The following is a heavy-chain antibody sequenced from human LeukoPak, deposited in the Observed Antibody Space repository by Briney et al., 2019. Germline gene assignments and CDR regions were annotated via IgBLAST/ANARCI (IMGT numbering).Heavy chain of an antibody. J-gene: IGHJ5*02. V-gene: IGHV3-7*01. CDR1: GFTLRTYW. D-gene: IGHD5-18*01. CDR3: ARNSDSYGYGLDP. Sequence: TGGSLRLSCAASGFTLRTYWMSWVRQAPGKGLEWVAKIKQDGSEKYYVDSVKGRFTISRDNAKNSLYLQMNSLRAEDTGVYYCARNSDSYGYGLDPWGQGTLVTVSS. CDR2: IKQDGSEK.